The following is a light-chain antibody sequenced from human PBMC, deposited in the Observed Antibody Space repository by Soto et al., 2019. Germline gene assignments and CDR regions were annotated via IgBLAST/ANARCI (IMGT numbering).Light chain of an antibody. CDR2: KAS. J-gene: IGKJ1*01. Sequence: DIQMTQSPSTLSGSVGDRVTITCRASQTISSCLAWYQQKPGKAPKRLIYKASTLKSGVPSRFSGSGSGTDFTLTLSSLQPDDFATYYCQHYNSYSEAFGQGTKGEL. V-gene: IGKV1-5*03. CDR1: QTISSC. CDR3: QHYNSYSEA.